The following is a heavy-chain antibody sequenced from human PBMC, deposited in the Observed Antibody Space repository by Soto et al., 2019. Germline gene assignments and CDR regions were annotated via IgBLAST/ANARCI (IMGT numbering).Heavy chain of an antibody. Sequence: WGSLRLSCSASVFTFSSYSMNWFRQAPGKGLEWVSSISSSSSYIYYADSVKGRFTISRDNAKNSLYLQMNSLRAEDTAVYYCARAESYDILTGYSNFDYWGQGTLVTVSS. CDR1: VFTFSSYS. CDR2: ISSSSSYI. V-gene: IGHV3-21*01. J-gene: IGHJ4*02. D-gene: IGHD3-9*01. CDR3: ARAESYDILTGYSNFDY.